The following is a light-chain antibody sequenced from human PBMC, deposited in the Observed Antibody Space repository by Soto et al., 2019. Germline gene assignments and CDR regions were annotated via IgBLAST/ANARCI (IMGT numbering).Light chain of an antibody. J-gene: IGKJ5*01. V-gene: IGKV1-39*01. Sequence: DIQMTHASSSLCASVGDRGTNTCRASQSISSYLHWYQQKPGKAPNLLIYRASILQSGVPSRFSGSGSGTDFTLTIRTLQPEDSATYYCQQSDSTPATFGQGTKLEIK. CDR3: QQSDSTPAT. CDR1: QSISSY. CDR2: RAS.